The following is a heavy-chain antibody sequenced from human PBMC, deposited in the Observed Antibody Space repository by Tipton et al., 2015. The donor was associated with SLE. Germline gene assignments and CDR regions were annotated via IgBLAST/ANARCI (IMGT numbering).Heavy chain of an antibody. J-gene: IGHJ4*02. V-gene: IGHV4-34*01. D-gene: IGHD2/OR15-2a*01. CDR1: GGSISSYY. CDR3: ARENYFDY. CDR2: INHSGST. Sequence: TLSLTCTVSGGSISSYYWSWIRQPPGKGLECIGEINHSGSTNYNPSLKSRVTISVDTSKNQFSLKLSSVTAADTAVYYCARENYFDYWGQGTLVTVSS.